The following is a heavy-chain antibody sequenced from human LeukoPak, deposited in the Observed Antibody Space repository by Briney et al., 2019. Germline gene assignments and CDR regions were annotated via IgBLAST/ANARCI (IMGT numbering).Heavy chain of an antibody. V-gene: IGHV5-51*01. J-gene: IGHJ6*03. Sequence: GESLKISCKGSGYSFAGYWIAWVRQMPGKGLEWVGIIYPDDSDSRYSPSFEGQVTISADTSISTLYLQWSSLKASDTATYYCARCAWLAPNYFYYYMDVWGKGTTVTVSS. D-gene: IGHD6-19*01. CDR3: ARCAWLAPNYFYYYMDV. CDR2: IYPDDSDS. CDR1: GYSFAGYW.